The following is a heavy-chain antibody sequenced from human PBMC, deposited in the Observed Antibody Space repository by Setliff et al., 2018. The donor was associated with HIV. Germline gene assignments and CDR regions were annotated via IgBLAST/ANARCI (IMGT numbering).Heavy chain of an antibody. V-gene: IGHV4-39*01. CDR1: GGSISSSSYY. CDR3: ARPWLPSGIFDY. J-gene: IGHJ4*02. D-gene: IGHD3-22*01. CDR2: IYYSGST. Sequence: PSETLSLTCTVSGGSISSSSYYWGWIRQPPGKGLEWIGSIYYSGSTYYNPSLKSRVTISVDTSKNQFSLKLSSVTAADTAVYYCARPWLPSGIFDYWGQGTLVTVSS.